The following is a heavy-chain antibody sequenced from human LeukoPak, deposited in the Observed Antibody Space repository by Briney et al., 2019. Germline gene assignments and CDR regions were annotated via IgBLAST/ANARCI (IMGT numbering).Heavy chain of an antibody. J-gene: IGHJ4*02. D-gene: IGHD3-3*01. CDR2: INAGNGNT. Sequence: ASVKASCKASGYTFTSYAMHWVRQAPGQRLEWMGWINAGNGNTKYSQKFQGRVTITRDTSASTAYMELSSLRSEDTAVYYCARAFRLRFLEWLLNYWGQGTLVTVSS. CDR1: GYTFTSYA. V-gene: IGHV1-3*01. CDR3: ARAFRLRFLEWLLNY.